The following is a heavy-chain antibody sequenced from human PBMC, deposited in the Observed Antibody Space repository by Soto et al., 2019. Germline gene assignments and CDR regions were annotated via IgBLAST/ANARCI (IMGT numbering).Heavy chain of an antibody. CDR2: MSGTGGST. D-gene: IGHD6-19*01. CDR3: AKAGFSSGWSPSYFYY. CDR1: GFTFSSYA. Sequence: EVQLLESGGGLVQPGRSLRLSCAASGFTFSSYAMNWVRQAPGKGLEWVSAMSGTGGSTYYADSVKGRFTISRDNSKNPLYLQMNRLRVEDTAVFYCAKAGFSSGWSPSYFYYWGQGTLVTVSS. J-gene: IGHJ4*02. V-gene: IGHV3-23*01.